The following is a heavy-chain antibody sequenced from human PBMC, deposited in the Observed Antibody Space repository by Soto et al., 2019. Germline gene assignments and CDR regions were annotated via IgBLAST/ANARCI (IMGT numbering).Heavy chain of an antibody. Sequence: ASVKVCCKASGYTFTSYAMHWVRQAPGQRLEWMGWINAGNGNTKYSQKFQGRVTITRDTSASTAYMELSSLRSEDTAVYYCARARSWLPTDYYYMDVWGKGTTVTVSS. D-gene: IGHD5-12*01. CDR2: INAGNGNT. CDR3: ARARSWLPTDYYYMDV. CDR1: GYTFTSYA. J-gene: IGHJ6*03. V-gene: IGHV1-3*01.